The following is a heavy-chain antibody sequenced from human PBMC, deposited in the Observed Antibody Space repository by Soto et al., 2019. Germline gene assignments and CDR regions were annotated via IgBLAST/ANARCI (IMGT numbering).Heavy chain of an antibody. Sequence: KPSETLSLTCTVSGGSISSGDYYWSWIRQPPGKGLEWIGYIYYSGSTYYNPSLKSRVTISVDTSKNQFSLKLSSVTAADTAVYYCARVGAMVRGVIDYWGQGTLVTVSS. V-gene: IGHV4-30-4*01. CDR3: ARVGAMVRGVIDY. D-gene: IGHD3-10*01. CDR1: GGSISSGDYY. CDR2: IYYSGST. J-gene: IGHJ4*02.